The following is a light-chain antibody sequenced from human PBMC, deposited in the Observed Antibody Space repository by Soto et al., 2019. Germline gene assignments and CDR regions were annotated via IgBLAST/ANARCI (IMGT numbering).Light chain of an antibody. CDR3: SAHLGTNPYV. CDR1: ASDIGGYTF. CDR2: DVN. Sequence: QSALTQPPSASGSPGQSVAISCTGTASDIGGYTFVSWYQQHPGKAPKLLIYDVNKRPSGGPDRFSGSKYGNTASLTVSGLQAEDEADYYCSAHLGTNPYVFGTGTKLTVL. V-gene: IGLV2-8*01. J-gene: IGLJ1*01.